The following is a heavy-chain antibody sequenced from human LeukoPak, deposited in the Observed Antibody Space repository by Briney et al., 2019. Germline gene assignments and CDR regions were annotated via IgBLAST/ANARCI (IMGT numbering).Heavy chain of an antibody. J-gene: IGHJ4*02. Sequence: PSETLSLTCTVSGGSISSSSYYWGWIRQPPGKGLEWIGSIYYSGSTYYNPSLKSRVTISVDTSKNQFSLKLSSVTAADTAVYYCAEAYSGYDYNNFDYWGQGTLVTVSS. CDR2: IYYSGST. CDR3: AEAYSGYDYNNFDY. D-gene: IGHD5-12*01. V-gene: IGHV4-39*01. CDR1: GGSISSSSYY.